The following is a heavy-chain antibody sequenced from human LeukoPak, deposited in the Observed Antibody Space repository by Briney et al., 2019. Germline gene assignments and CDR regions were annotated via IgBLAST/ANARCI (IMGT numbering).Heavy chain of an antibody. D-gene: IGHD6-19*01. CDR3: ARDHGSGWYSYLDD. Sequence: SETLSLTCTVSGGSISSYYWSWIRQPAGKGLEWIGRIHTSGSTNYNPSLKSRVTMSGDTSKNQFSLQLNSVTPEDTAVYYCARDHGSGWYSYLDDWGQGTLVTVSS. J-gene: IGHJ4*02. V-gene: IGHV4-4*07. CDR1: GGSISSYY. CDR2: IHTSGST.